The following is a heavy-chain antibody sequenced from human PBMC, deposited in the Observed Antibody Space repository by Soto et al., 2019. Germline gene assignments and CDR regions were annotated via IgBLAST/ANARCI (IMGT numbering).Heavy chain of an antibody. CDR1: GYSFSTYW. J-gene: IGHJ4*02. V-gene: IGHV5-51*01. CDR2: IYPGDSDT. Sequence: PGESLKISCKASGYSFSTYWIAWVRQRPGKGLDWMGIIYPGDSDTRYSPSFQGQVTISVDNSIDTAYLQWSSLKASDTAMYYCATLSYSDTYSAYDYWGQGTQVTVSS. D-gene: IGHD3-16*01. CDR3: ATLSYSDTYSAYDY.